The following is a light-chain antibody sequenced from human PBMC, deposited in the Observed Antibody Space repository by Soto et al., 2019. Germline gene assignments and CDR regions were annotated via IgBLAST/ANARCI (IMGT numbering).Light chain of an antibody. J-gene: IGKJ4*01. CDR1: QSVTSNY. Sequence: EIVLTQSPGTLSLSPGERATLSCRASQSVTSNYLAWYQQKPGQPPRLLIYAASSRATGIPDRFSGSGSGTDFTLTISRLEPEDAAICCAQRSNNAPPDGDLSFGGGTKVEIK. CDR2: AAS. CDR3: QRSNNAPPDGDLS. V-gene: IGKV3D-20*02.